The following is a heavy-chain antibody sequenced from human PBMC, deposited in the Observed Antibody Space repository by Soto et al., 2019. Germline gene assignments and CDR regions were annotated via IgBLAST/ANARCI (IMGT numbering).Heavy chain of an antibody. D-gene: IGHD6-13*01. CDR1: GFTFRNYA. V-gene: IGHV3-23*01. CDR2: ISGSGGST. CDR3: AKDSTPDSSSWYLLHY. J-gene: IGHJ4*02. Sequence: EVQLLESGGGLVQPGGSLRLSCAASGFTFRNYAMSWVRQAPGKGLEWVSAISGSGGSTYYADSVKGRFIISRDNSNNTLYLHMNSLRAEDTAVYYCAKDSTPDSSSWYLLHYWGQGTLVTVSS.